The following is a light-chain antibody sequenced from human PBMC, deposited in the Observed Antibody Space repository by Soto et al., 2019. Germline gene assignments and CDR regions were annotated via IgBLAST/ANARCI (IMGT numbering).Light chain of an antibody. V-gene: IGKV1-27*01. CDR2: DAS. Sequence: DIQMTQSPSSLSVSVGDRVTISCRASQGITNSLAWYQQKPGKVPKLLIYDASNLQSGVPSRFSGSGSGTDFTLTISSLQPVDVATYYCQNYNSAPLTFGGGTAVDIK. J-gene: IGKJ4*01. CDR3: QNYNSAPLT. CDR1: QGITNS.